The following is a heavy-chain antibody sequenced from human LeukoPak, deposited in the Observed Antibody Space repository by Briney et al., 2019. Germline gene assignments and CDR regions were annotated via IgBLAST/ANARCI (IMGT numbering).Heavy chain of an antibody. J-gene: IGHJ5*02. CDR3: ARGANWNQRFDP. Sequence: TSETLSLTCTVSGGSISSGDYYWSWIRQPPGKGLEWIGYIYCSGSTYYNPSLKSRVTISVDTSKNQFSLKLSSVTAADTAVYYCARGANWNQRFDPWGQGTLVTVSS. CDR1: GGSISSGDYY. CDR2: IYCSGST. D-gene: IGHD1-20*01. V-gene: IGHV4-30-4*01.